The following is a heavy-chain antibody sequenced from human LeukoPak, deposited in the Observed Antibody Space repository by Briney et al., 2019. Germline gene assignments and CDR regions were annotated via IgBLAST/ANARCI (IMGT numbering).Heavy chain of an antibody. V-gene: IGHV3-74*01. CDR2: INTDGSTT. J-gene: IGHJ4*02. D-gene: IGHD3-10*01. CDR3: ARAADYYASGIFY. Sequence: GGSLRLSCVASGFTFSSHWMHWVRQAPGKGLVWVSRINTDGSTTTYADSVKGRFTISRDNAKNTLYLQMNSLRAEDTAVYYCARAADYYASGIFYWGQGTLVTVSS. CDR1: GFTFSSHW.